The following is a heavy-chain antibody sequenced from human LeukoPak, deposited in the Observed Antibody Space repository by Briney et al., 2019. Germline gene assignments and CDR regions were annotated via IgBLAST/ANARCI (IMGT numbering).Heavy chain of an antibody. CDR3: ARDSPYYYGSGL. CDR2: IYSGGST. Sequence: PGGSLRLSCAASGFTVSTNYMSWVRQAPGKGLEWVSDIYSGGSTYYADSVKGRFTISRDNSRNTLYLQMNSLRADDTAVYYCARDSPYYYGSGLWGQGTMVTVSS. D-gene: IGHD3-10*01. V-gene: IGHV3-53*01. CDR1: GFTVSTNY. J-gene: IGHJ3*01.